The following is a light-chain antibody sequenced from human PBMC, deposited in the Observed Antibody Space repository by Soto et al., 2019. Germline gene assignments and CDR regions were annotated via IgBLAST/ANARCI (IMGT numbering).Light chain of an antibody. V-gene: IGKV3-20*01. CDR1: QSVSSSY. Sequence: EIVLTQSPGTLYLSPGERANLSCRASQSVSSSYLAWYQQKPGQAPRLLIYGASSRATGIPDRFSGSGSGTDFTLTISRLEPEDFAVYYCQQYGSSLLFTFGPGTKVDIK. CDR3: QQYGSSLLFT. CDR2: GAS. J-gene: IGKJ3*01.